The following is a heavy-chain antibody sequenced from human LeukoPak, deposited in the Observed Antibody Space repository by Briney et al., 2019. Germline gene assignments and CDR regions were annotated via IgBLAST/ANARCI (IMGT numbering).Heavy chain of an antibody. V-gene: IGHV3-23*01. D-gene: IGHD5-24*01. Sequence: PGGSLRLSCVASGFTFTGYAMSWVRQAPGKGLEWVSTIRFRDDTAYYADSVKGRFTVSRDNSKSTLILQMNSLRAEDTAVYYCTKDQADGYTNYGDYWGQGTLVTVSP. CDR1: GFTFTGYA. J-gene: IGHJ4*02. CDR3: TKDQADGYTNYGDY. CDR2: IRFRDDTA.